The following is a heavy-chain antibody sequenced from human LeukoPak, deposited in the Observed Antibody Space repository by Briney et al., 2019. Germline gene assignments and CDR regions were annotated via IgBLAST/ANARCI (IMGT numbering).Heavy chain of an antibody. D-gene: IGHD5-18*01. J-gene: IGHJ4*02. CDR1: GGTFSSYA. V-gene: IGHV1-69*13. CDR2: IIPIFGTA. Sequence: SVKVSCKASGGTFSSYAISWVRQAPGQGLEWMGLIIPIFGTANYAQKFQGRVTITADESTSTAYMELSSLRSEDTAVYYCARPDEDRGYSYGYNYWGQGTLVTVSS. CDR3: ARPDEDRGYSYGYNY.